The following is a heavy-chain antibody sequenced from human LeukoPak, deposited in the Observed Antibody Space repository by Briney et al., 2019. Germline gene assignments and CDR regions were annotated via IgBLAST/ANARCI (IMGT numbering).Heavy chain of an antibody. D-gene: IGHD5-18*01. CDR1: GYSFTSYW. CDR2: IYPGDSDT. CDR3: ARNAAGYSYGYYYYYYMDV. J-gene: IGHJ6*03. Sequence: GESLKISCKGSGYSFTSYWIGWVRQMPGKGLEWMGIIYPGDSDTRYSPSFQGQVTISADKSISTAYLQWSSLKASDTAMYYCARNAAGYSYGYYYYYYMDVWGKGTTVTVSS. V-gene: IGHV5-51*01.